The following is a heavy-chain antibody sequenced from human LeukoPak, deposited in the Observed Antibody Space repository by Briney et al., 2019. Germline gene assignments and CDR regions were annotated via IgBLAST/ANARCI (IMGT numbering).Heavy chain of an antibody. V-gene: IGHV3-7*01. CDR2: IKQDRSEK. J-gene: IGHJ4*02. CDR3: AKYYDILTGGGAFDY. Sequence: GGSLTLSCAVSGFTFSSYWMSWVRQAPGGGLEWVANIKQDRSEKYYVDSVKGRFTISRDNAKNSLYLQMNSLRAEETAVYYCAKYYDILTGGGAFDYWGQGTLVTVSS. CDR1: GFTFSSYW. D-gene: IGHD3-9*01.